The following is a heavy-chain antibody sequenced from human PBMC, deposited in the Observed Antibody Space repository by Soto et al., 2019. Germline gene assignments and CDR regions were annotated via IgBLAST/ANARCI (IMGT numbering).Heavy chain of an antibody. CDR1: GFTFSNYG. V-gene: IGHV3-30*03. D-gene: IGHD2-15*01. Sequence: QVQLVESGGGVVQPGRSLRLSCAASGFTFSNYGMHWVRQAPGKGLEWVAVISYDGSNKYYADSVKGRFTISRDNSKNTLDLQMSSLRAEDTAVYYCARTEGYCSGGSWTLDYWGQGTLVTVSS. CDR2: ISYDGSNK. CDR3: ARTEGYCSGGSWTLDY. J-gene: IGHJ4*02.